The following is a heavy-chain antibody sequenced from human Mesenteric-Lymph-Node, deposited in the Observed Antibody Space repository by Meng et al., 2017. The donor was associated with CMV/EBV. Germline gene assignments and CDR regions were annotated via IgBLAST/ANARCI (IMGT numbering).Heavy chain of an antibody. CDR1: GFTVSSNY. CDR3: AKDRVVVPAAPTYYYYGMDV. D-gene: IGHD2-2*01. Sequence: GESLKISCAASGFTVSSNYMSWVRQAPGKGLEWVSVIYSGGSTYYADSVKGRFTISRDNSKNTLYLQMNSLRAEDTAVYYCAKDRVVVPAAPTYYYYGMDVWGQGTTVTVSS. CDR2: IYSGGST. J-gene: IGHJ6*02. V-gene: IGHV3-66*02.